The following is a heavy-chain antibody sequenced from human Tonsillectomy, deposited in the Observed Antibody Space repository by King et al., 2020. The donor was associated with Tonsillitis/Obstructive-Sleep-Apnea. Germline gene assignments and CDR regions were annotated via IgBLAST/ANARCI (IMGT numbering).Heavy chain of an antibody. D-gene: IGHD1-26*01. V-gene: IGHV3-30*04. CDR3: ARDWGELRSYLDY. CDR2: ISYDGSNK. Sequence: VQLVESGGGVVQPGRSLRLSCAASGFTFSSYAMHWVRQAPGKGLEWVAVISYDGSNKYYADSVKGRFTISRDNSKNTLYLQMNSLRAEDTAVYYCARDWGELRSYLDYWGQGTLVTVSS. CDR1: GFTFSSYA. J-gene: IGHJ4*02.